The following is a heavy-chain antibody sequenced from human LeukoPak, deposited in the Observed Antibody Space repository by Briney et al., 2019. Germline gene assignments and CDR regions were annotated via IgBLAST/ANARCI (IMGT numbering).Heavy chain of an antibody. CDR1: GGSISSSSYY. CDR2: IYHSGST. CDR3: ARLKARIGELRFDY. V-gene: IGHV4-39*07. J-gene: IGHJ4*02. Sequence: SETLSLTCTVSGGSISSSSYYWGWIRQPPGKGLEWIGSIYHSGSTYYNPSLKSRVTISVDTSKNQFSLKLSSVTAADTAVYYCARLKARIGELRFDYWGQGTLVTVSS. D-gene: IGHD1-26*01.